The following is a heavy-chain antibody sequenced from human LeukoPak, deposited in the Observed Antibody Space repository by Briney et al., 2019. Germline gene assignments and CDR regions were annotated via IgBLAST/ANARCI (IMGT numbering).Heavy chain of an antibody. CDR1: GFTFSSFW. V-gene: IGHV3-7*05. J-gene: IGHJ4*02. Sequence: PGGSLRLSCAASGFTFSSFWMSWVRQAPGKGLEWVANMNQDGSEKYYVDSVKGRFTISRDNAKNSLYLQMNSLRAEDTAVYYCSKLILRGFLDYWGQGTLVTVSS. D-gene: IGHD2-15*01. CDR2: MNQDGSEK. CDR3: SKLILRGFLDY.